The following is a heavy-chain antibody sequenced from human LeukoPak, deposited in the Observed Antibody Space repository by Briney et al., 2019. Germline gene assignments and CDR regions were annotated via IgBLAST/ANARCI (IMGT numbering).Heavy chain of an antibody. V-gene: IGHV4-61*02. CDR1: GGSISSGSYY. CDR2: IYTSGST. D-gene: IGHD1-14*01. J-gene: IGHJ4*02. CDR3: ARAVRPRYYYFDY. Sequence: SETLSLTCTVSGGSISSGSYYWSWIRQPAGKGLEWIGRIYTSGSTNHNPSLKSRVTISVDTSKNQFSLKLSSVTAADTAVYYCARAVRPRYYYFDYWGQGTLVTVSS.